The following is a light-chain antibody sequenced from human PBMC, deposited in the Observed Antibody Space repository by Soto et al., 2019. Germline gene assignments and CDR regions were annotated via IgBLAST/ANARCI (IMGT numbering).Light chain of an antibody. CDR1: SSDVGAFNY. Sequence: QSALTQPPSVSGSPGQSVTISCTGTSSDVGAFNYVSWYQHHPGKVPKFLIYEVNKRPSGVPDRFSGSKSGNTASLTVSGLQPEDEAEYFCSSFVDGTSYDFGTGTKLTVL. V-gene: IGLV2-8*01. CDR3: SSFVDGTSYD. J-gene: IGLJ1*01. CDR2: EVN.